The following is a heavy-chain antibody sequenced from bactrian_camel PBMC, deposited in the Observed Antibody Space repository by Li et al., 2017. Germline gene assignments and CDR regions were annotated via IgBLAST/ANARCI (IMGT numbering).Heavy chain of an antibody. D-gene: IGHD6*01. CDR2: IWTDDGLT. V-gene: IGHV3S1*01. J-gene: IGHJ4*01. CDR3: AADGAFRSWYPCLNAESNI. CDR1: EVTASPDC. Sequence: QVQLVESGGGSVQAGGSLRLTCTASEVTASPDCVGWFRQAPGKEREGVASIWTDDGLTYYADFAKGRFTISKDNAKNTLYLEMNDLKPEDTGKYFCAADGAFRSWYPCLNAESNIWGQGTQVTVS.